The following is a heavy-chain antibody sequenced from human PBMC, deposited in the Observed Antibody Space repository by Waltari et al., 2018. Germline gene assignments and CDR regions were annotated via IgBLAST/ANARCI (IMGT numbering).Heavy chain of an antibody. V-gene: IGHV3-23*03. CDR3: AKDWDGSGSYSYDY. CDR1: GFTFSSYA. CDR2: IYSGGST. Sequence: EVQLLESGGGLVQPGGSLRLSCAASGFTFSSYAMSWVRQAPGKGLEWVSVIYSGGSTYDADSGKGRFTISRDNSKNTLYLQMNSLRAEDTAVYYCAKDWDGSGSYSYDYWGQGTLVTVSS. D-gene: IGHD3-10*01. J-gene: IGHJ4*02.